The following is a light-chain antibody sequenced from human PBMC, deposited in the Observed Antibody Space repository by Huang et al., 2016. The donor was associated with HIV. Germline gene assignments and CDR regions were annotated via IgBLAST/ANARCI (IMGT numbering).Light chain of an antibody. V-gene: IGKV1-27*01. CDR3: QKYNNAPKM. J-gene: IGKJ1*01. CDR2: AAS. Sequence: DIQMTQSPSSLSASVGDRVTITCRASQGISSYLAWYQQKAGEVPKLLIYAASTLQSGVPSRFSGSGSGTDFTLTISSLQPEDVATYYCQKYNNAPKMFGQGTKVEI. CDR1: QGISSY.